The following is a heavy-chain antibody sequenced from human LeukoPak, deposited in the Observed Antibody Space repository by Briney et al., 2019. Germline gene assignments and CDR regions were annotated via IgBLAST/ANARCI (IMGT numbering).Heavy chain of an antibody. V-gene: IGHV7-4-1*02. CDR3: ARGYDTTGYFSY. D-gene: IGHD3-22*01. CDR2: IDTNTGNP. CDR1: GYSIAGYY. Sequence: ASVKVSCKNPGYSIAGYYIHWVRQAPGQGLEWMGWIDTNTGNPTYAQGFIGRFVFSLDTSVTTAYLQISSLKAEDTAVYYCARGYDTTGYFSYWGQGTLVTVSS. J-gene: IGHJ4*02.